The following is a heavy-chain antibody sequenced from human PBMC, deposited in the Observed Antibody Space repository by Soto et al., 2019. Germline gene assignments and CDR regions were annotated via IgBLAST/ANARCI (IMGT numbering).Heavy chain of an antibody. CDR1: GGSVSSGSYY. CDR2: IYYSGST. Sequence: SETLSLTCTVSGGSVSSGSYYWSWIRQPPGKGLEWIGNIYYSGSTNYNPSLRSRVTISVDTYKNQFSLKLSSGTAADTAVYYCARAENYYDSSGYYYGYFQHWGQGTLVTVSS. V-gene: IGHV4-61*01. D-gene: IGHD3-22*01. CDR3: ARAENYYDSSGYYYGYFQH. J-gene: IGHJ1*01.